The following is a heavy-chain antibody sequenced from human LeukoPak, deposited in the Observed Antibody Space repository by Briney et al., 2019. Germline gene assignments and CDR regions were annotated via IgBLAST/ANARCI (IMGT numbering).Heavy chain of an antibody. J-gene: IGHJ6*03. Sequence: PSETLSLTCAVYGGSFSGYYWSWIRQPPGKGLEWIGEINHSGSTNYNPSLKSRVTISVDTSKNQFSLKLSSVTAADTAVYYCARRVSRQYQLLWTTYYYYYMDVWSKGTTVTVSS. CDR1: GGSFSGYY. CDR3: ARRVSRQYQLLWTTYYYYYMDV. V-gene: IGHV4-34*01. D-gene: IGHD2-2*01. CDR2: INHSGST.